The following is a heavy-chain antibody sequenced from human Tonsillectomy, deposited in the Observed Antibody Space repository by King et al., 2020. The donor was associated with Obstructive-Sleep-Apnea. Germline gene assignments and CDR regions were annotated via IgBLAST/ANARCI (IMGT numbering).Heavy chain of an antibody. CDR2: IWHDGSNK. J-gene: IGHJ4*02. CDR1: GFTFSSYG. V-gene: IGHV3-33*01. CDR3: ARGRGVVVTGD. Sequence: VQLVESGGGVVQPGRSLRLSCAASGFTFSSYGMHWVRQAPGKGLEWVAVIWHDGSNKYYADSVKGRFTISRDNSKNTLYLQMNSLRAEDTAVYYCARGRGVVVTGDWGQGTLVTVSS. D-gene: IGHD2-21*02.